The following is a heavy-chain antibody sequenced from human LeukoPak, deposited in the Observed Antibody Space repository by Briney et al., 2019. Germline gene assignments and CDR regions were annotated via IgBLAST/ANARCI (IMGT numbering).Heavy chain of an antibody. CDR3: ASEYSSSWYVNY. V-gene: IGHV4-4*07. J-gene: IGHJ4*02. Sequence: PSETLSLTCTVSGGSISSYYWSWIRQPAGKGLEWIGRIYTSGSTNYNPSLKSRVTVSVDTSKNQFSLKLSSVTAADTAVYYCASEYSSSWYVNYWGQGTLVTVSS. CDR2: IYTSGST. D-gene: IGHD6-13*01. CDR1: GGSISSYY.